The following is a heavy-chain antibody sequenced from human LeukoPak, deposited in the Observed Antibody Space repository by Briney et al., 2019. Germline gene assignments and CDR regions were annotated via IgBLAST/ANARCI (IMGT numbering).Heavy chain of an antibody. V-gene: IGHV3-66*01. Sequence: PGGSLRLSCAASGFTVSSNYMSWVRQAPGKGLEWVSVIYSGGSTYSADSVKGRFTISRDNSKNTLYLQMNSLRAEDTAVYYCATYSSRNAREFQSWGQGTLVTVSS. CDR3: ATYSSRNAREFQS. CDR2: IYSGGST. D-gene: IGHD2-2*01. CDR1: GFTVSSNY. J-gene: IGHJ1*01.